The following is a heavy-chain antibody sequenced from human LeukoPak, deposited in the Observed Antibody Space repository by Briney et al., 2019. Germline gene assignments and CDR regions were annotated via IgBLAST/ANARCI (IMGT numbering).Heavy chain of an antibody. J-gene: IGHJ4*02. V-gene: IGHV4-59*01. CDR3: ARDTLDYFDY. CDR2: IYYSGST. CDR1: GGSISSYY. Sequence: SETLSLTCTVSGGSISSYYWSWIRQPPGKGLEWIGYIYYSGSTNYNPSLKSRVTISVDTSKNQFSLKLSSVTAADTAVYYCARDTLDYFDYWGQGTLVTASS.